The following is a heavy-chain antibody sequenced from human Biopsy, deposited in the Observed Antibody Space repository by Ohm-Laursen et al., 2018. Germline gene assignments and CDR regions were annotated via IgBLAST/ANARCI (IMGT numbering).Heavy chain of an antibody. J-gene: IGHJ2*01. Sequence: TLSLTRSVSGASVKTSGYFWAWIRQRPGKGLEWIGYISYNERTHYNPSLTSRLAISFDTSNNRISLQLRSVSVAGTAVYYCVREPKTGTAEAWYFDLWGRGSPVTVPS. CDR3: VREPKTGTAEAWYFDL. V-gene: IGHV4-31*03. CDR1: GASVKTSGYF. D-gene: IGHD3-9*01. CDR2: ISYNERT.